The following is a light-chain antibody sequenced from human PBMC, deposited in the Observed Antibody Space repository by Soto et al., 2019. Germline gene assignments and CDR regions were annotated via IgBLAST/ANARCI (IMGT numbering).Light chain of an antibody. CDR2: DVS. J-gene: IGLJ1*01. V-gene: IGLV2-11*01. CDR3: CSYAGSSRYV. Sequence: QAVVTQPRSVSGSPGQSVTISCTGTSSDVGGYNYVSWYQQHPGKAPKVMIYDVSERPSGVPDRFSGSKSGNTASLTISGLQAEDEADYYCCSYAGSSRYVLGTGTKVTVL. CDR1: SSDVGGYNY.